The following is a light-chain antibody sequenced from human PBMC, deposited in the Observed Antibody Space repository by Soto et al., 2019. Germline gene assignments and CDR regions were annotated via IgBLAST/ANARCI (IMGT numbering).Light chain of an antibody. CDR2: GAS. J-gene: IGKJ1*01. CDR3: QQYCSSPQT. Sequence: EIVLTQSPGPLSLSPGEGATLSCRASQSVSSSYLAWYQQKPGQAPRLLIYGASRRAIGIPDRFSGSGYGTDFTLTISRLEPKDFAMYYCQQYCSSPQTFGQGTKVEIK. V-gene: IGKV3-20*01. CDR1: QSVSSSY.